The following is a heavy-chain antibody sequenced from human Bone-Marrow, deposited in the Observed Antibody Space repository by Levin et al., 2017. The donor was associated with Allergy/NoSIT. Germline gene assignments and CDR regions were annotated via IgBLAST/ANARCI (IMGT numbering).Heavy chain of an antibody. D-gene: IGHD5-12*01. V-gene: IGHV3-7*04. J-gene: IGHJ4*02. Sequence: ASVKVSCAASGFTFDTYFMTWVRQAPGKGPEWVADIKHDGSEIHYLDSVKGRFTISRDNSKNSLLLQMNTLRVEDTAVYYCARGRADSGYTYFNNWGQGTLVTVSS. CDR2: IKHDGSEI. CDR1: GFTFDTYF. CDR3: ARGRADSGYTYFNN.